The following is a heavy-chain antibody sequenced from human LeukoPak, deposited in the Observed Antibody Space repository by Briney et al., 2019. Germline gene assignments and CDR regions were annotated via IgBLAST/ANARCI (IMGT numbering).Heavy chain of an antibody. CDR2: MNPNSGNT. V-gene: IGHV1-8*01. D-gene: IGHD3-10*01. Sequence: ASVKVSCKASGYTFTSYDINWVRQATGQGLEWMGWMNPNSGNTGYAQKFQGRVTMTRNTSISTAYMELSSLRSEDTAVYYCARDLNGWGGQHPYYYGMDVWGQGTTVTVSS. J-gene: IGHJ6*02. CDR3: ARDLNGWGGQHPYYYGMDV. CDR1: GYTFTSYD.